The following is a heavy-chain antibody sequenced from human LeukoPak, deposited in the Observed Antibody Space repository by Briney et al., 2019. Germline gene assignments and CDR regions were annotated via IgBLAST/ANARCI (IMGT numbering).Heavy chain of an antibody. CDR1: GYTFTIYA. J-gene: IGHJ4*02. CDR3: ARDSDYGGNSALDY. V-gene: IGHV7-4-1*02. Sequence: ASVTVSCTASGYTFTIYAMNWVRQAPGQGLEWMGWINTNTGNPTYAQGFTGRFVFSLDTSVSTAYLQISSLKAEDTAVYYCARDSDYGGNSALDYWGQGTLVTVS. CDR2: INTNTGNP. D-gene: IGHD4-23*01.